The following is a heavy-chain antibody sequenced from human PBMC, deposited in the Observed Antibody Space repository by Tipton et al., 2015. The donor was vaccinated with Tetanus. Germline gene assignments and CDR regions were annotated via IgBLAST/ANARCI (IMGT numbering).Heavy chain of an antibody. Sequence: SLRLSCAASGIIFTNAWMNWVRQAPGKGLEWVGRVKSKADGGTTDYAAPVKGRFSISRDDSKSTLYLQMNSRKTGDAHVFFCFTAGILGAGHRVDYWGPGNLVPLS. V-gene: IGHV3-15*07. CDR2: VKSKADGGTT. CDR1: GIIFTNAW. D-gene: IGHD3-3*01. J-gene: IGHJ4*02. CDR3: FTAGILGAGHRVDY.